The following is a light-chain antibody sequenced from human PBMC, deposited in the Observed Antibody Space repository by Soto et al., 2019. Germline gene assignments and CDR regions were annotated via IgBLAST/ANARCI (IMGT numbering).Light chain of an antibody. Sequence: DIQMTHSPSTLSVSVGDRVTITFRAREVISSWLAWYQQKPGKAPKLLIYDTSTLASGVPSRFSGSGSGTDFTLTISSLQPDDFATYYCQQYNTFSWTFGPGTRVEIK. CDR1: EVISSW. V-gene: IGKV1-5*01. CDR2: DTS. CDR3: QQYNTFSWT. J-gene: IGKJ1*01.